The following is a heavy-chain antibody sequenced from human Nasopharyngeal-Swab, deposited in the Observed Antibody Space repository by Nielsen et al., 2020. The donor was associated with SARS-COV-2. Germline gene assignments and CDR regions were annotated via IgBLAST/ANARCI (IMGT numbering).Heavy chain of an antibody. J-gene: IGHJ6*03. Sequence: IRQSPSGGLEWLGRTYYRSKWYNDYAVSVKSRITINPDTSKNQFSLHLNSVTPEDTAVYYCARARGAYGDYYYYYYTDVWGKGTTVTVSS. V-gene: IGHV6-1*01. CDR2: TYYRSKWYN. CDR3: ARARGAYGDYYYYYYTDV. D-gene: IGHD4-17*01.